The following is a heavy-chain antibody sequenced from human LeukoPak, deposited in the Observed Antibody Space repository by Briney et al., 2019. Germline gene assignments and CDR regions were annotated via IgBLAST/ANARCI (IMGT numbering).Heavy chain of an antibody. CDR3: AKLGSLRYFFDY. V-gene: IGHV3-23*01. Sequence: PGGSLRLSCAASGFTFSSYAMSWVRQAPGKGLGWVSAISGSGGSTYYADSVKGRFTISRDNSKNTLYLQMNSLRAEDTAVYYCAKLGSLRYFFDYWGQGTLVTVSS. CDR2: ISGSGGST. J-gene: IGHJ4*02. D-gene: IGHD3-9*01. CDR1: GFTFSSYA.